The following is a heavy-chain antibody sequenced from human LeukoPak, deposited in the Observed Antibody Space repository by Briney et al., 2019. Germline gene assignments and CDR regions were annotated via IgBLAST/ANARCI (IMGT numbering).Heavy chain of an antibody. CDR2: INPNSGGT. CDR1: GYTFTGYY. V-gene: IGHV1-2*02. J-gene: IGHJ4*02. CDR3: ARDSPYSSSYASIDY. D-gene: IGHD6-6*01. Sequence: ASVKVSCKASGYTFTGYYMRWVRQAPGQGLEWMGWINPNSGGTNYAQKFQGRVTMTRDTSISTAYMELSRLRSDDTAVYYCARDSPYSSSYASIDYWGQGTLVTVSS.